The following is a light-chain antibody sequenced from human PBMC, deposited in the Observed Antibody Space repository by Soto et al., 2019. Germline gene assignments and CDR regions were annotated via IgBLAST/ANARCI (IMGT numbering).Light chain of an antibody. CDR1: QSVTSTY. CDR3: QHYGSSPYT. Sequence: EIVLTQSPGTLSLSPGERATLSCRASQSVTSTYLAWYQQKPGQAPRLLIYGASSRATDIPDRFSGSGSGTDFTLTISRLEPEDLAVYYCQHYGSSPYTFGQGTKLEIK. CDR2: GAS. V-gene: IGKV3-20*01. J-gene: IGKJ2*01.